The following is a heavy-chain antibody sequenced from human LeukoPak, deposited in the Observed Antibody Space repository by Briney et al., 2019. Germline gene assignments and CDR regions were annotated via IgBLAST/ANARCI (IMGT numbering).Heavy chain of an antibody. Sequence: GASVKVSCKTSGYNFIANSMHWVRQAPGQGLEWMGIINPSGGSTSYAQKFQGRVTMTRDTSTSTVYMELSSLRSEDTAVYYCNYGYGEHWGQGTLVTVSS. J-gene: IGHJ4*02. D-gene: IGHD5-18*01. CDR2: INPSGGST. CDR1: GYNFIANS. V-gene: IGHV1-46*01. CDR3: NYGYGEH.